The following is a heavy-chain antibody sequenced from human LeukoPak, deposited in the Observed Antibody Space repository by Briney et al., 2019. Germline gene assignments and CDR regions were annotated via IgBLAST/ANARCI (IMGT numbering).Heavy chain of an antibody. CDR3: AKDREEINGPFDY. CDR2: IKQDGSEK. J-gene: IGHJ4*02. D-gene: IGHD5-24*01. CDR1: GFTFSSYW. V-gene: IGHV3-7*03. Sequence: GGSLRLSCAASGFTFSSYWMSWVRQAPGKGLEWVANIKQDGSEKYYVDSVKGRFTISRDNAKNSLYLQMNSLRAEDTALYYCAKDREEINGPFDYWGQGTLVTVSS.